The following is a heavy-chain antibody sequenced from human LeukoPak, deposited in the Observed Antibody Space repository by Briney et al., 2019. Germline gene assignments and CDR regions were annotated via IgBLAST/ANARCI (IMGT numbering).Heavy chain of an antibody. J-gene: IGHJ6*02. V-gene: IGHV3-20*04. CDR1: GFTFDDYG. CDR2: INWNGGST. Sequence: GGSLRLSCAASGFTFDDYGMSWVRQAPGKGLEWVSGINWNGGSTGYADSVKGRFTISRDNSKNTLYLQMNSLRAEDTAVYYCARDPMVRGVIGPDYYYGMDVWGQGTTVTVSS. D-gene: IGHD3-10*01. CDR3: ARDPMVRGVIGPDYYYGMDV.